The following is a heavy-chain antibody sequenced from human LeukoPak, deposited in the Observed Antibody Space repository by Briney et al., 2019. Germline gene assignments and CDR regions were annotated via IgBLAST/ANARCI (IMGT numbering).Heavy chain of an antibody. CDR3: ARVPVSGPGARFDY. Sequence: ASAKVSCKASGYTFSGYYIHWVRQAPGQGLEWMGWINPKSGGRSYAQRFQGRVTMTRDTSISTAYMELSRLRSDDTAVYYCARVPVSGPGARFDYWGQGTLVTVSS. CDR1: GYTFSGYY. V-gene: IGHV1-2*02. J-gene: IGHJ4*02. D-gene: IGHD4-11*01. CDR2: INPKSGGR.